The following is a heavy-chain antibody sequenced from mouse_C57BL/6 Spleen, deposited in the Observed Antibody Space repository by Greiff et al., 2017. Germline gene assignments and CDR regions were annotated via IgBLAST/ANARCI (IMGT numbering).Heavy chain of an antibody. CDR1: GFTFSSYA. CDR3: ARGPDSYYAHFDY. Sequence: EVMLVESGGGLVKPGGSLKLSCAASGFTFSSYAMSWVRQTPEKRLEWVATISDGGSYTYYPDNVKGRFTISRDNAKNNLYLQMSHLKSEDTAMYYCARGPDSYYAHFDYWGQGTTLTVSS. V-gene: IGHV5-4*03. CDR2: ISDGGSYT. J-gene: IGHJ2*01. D-gene: IGHD2-3*01.